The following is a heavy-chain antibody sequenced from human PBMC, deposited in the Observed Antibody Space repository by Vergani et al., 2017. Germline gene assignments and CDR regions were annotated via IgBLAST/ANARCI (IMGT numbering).Heavy chain of an antibody. CDR2: IIPILGIA. CDR1: GGTFSSYA. J-gene: IGHJ5*02. D-gene: IGHD6-13*01. CDR3: AEDGAAAGRWFDP. Sequence: QVQLVQSGAEVKKPGSSVKVSCKASGGTFSSYAISWVRQAPGQGFEWMGRIIPILGIANYAQKFQGRVTITADKSTSTADMELSSVRAEDTAVYYCAEDGAAAGRWFDPWGQGTLVTVSS. V-gene: IGHV1-69*04.